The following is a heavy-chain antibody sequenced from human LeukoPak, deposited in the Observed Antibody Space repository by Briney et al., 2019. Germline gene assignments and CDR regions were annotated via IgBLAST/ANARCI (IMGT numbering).Heavy chain of an antibody. CDR3: VRDSRWTFDY. J-gene: IGHJ4*02. CDR1: GFTFSGHW. D-gene: IGHD6-13*01. CDR2: INEDGSQK. Sequence: GGSLRLSCAASGFTFSGHWMIWVRRAPGKGLEWVANINEDGSQKYYMDSVRGRFTISRDNAKNSLYLQMNSLRAEDTAVYYCVRDSRWTFDYWGQGTLVTVSS. V-gene: IGHV3-7*01.